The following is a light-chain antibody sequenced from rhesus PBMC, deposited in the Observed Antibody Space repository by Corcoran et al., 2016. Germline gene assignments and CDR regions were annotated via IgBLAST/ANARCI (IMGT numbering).Light chain of an antibody. J-gene: IGKJ3*01. Sequence: DVVMTQSPLALPITPGQPASISCRSSQSLVHSNGNTYLSWFQQKPGQPPRLLIYKVSNRYSGGPARFSGRGAGTDFTLKSSRVEAEDVGVYYCMQYTHIPFTFGPGTKLDIK. CDR1: QSLVHSNGNTY. V-gene: IGKV2-65*01. CDR2: KVS. CDR3: MQYTHIPFT.